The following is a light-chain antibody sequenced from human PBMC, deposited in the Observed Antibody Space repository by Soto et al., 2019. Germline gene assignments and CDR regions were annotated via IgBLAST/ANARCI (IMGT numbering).Light chain of an antibody. Sequence: EIVMTQSPATLSVSPGERATLSCRASQSVSSNLAWYQQRPGQAPRPLIYGASARATGFPARFSASGSGTEFILTISSLQSEDFAVYYCQQYDNWPWTFGRGTKVEI. J-gene: IGKJ1*01. V-gene: IGKV3-15*01. CDR2: GAS. CDR3: QQYDNWPWT. CDR1: QSVSSN.